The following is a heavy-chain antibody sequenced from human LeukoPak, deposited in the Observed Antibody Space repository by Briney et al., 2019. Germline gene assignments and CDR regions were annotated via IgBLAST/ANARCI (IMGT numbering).Heavy chain of an antibody. Sequence: PGGSLRLSCAASGVTVSGNYMTWVRQAPGKGLEWVAVIYSGGSTYYADSVKGRFTISRDNSKHTLFLQMNSLRAEDTAVYYCARNFALDYWGQGTLVTVSS. CDR2: IYSGGST. J-gene: IGHJ4*02. V-gene: IGHV3-53*01. CDR3: ARNFALDY. CDR1: GVTVSGNY.